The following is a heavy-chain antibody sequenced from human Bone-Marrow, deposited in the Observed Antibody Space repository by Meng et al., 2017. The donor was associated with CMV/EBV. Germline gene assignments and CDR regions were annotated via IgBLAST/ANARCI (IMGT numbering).Heavy chain of an antibody. CDR1: GYTFTSYD. J-gene: IGHJ6*02. D-gene: IGHD2/OR15-2a*01. V-gene: IGHV1-8*03. Sequence: ASVKVSCKASGYTFTSYDINWVRQATGQGLEWMGWMNPNSGNTGYAQKFQGRVTITRNTSISTAYMELSSLRSEDTAVYYRARGLSSYAYYYYGMDVWGQGTTVTVSS. CDR2: MNPNSGNT. CDR3: ARGLSSYAYYYYGMDV.